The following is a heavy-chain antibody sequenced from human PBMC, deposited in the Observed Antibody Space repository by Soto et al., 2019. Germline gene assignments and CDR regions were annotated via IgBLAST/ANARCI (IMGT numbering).Heavy chain of an antibody. CDR2: IIPILGIA. CDR1: GGTFSSYT. V-gene: IGHV1-69*02. CDR3: ARYSEIVVVYGMDV. Sequence: QVQLVQSGAEVKKPGSSVKVSCKASGGTFSSYTISWVRQATGQGLEWMGRIIPILGIANYAQKFQGRVTITADKSTSTAYMEMSSLGSEDTAVYYCARYSEIVVVYGMDVWGQGTTVTVSS. J-gene: IGHJ6*02. D-gene: IGHD3-22*01.